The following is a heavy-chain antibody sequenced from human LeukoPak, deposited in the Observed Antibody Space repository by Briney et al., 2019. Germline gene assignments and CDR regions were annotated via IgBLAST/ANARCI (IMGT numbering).Heavy chain of an antibody. J-gene: IGHJ6*02. CDR2: IKQDGSEK. CDR1: GFTFSSYW. Sequence: PGGSLRLSCAASGFTFSSYWMSWVRQAPGKGLEWVANIKQDGSEKYYVDSVKGRFTISRDNAKNSLYLQMNSLRAEDTAVYYCASGPAADYYYYYGMDVWGQGTTVTVSS. D-gene: IGHD2-2*01. V-gene: IGHV3-7*01. CDR3: ASGPAADYYYYYGMDV.